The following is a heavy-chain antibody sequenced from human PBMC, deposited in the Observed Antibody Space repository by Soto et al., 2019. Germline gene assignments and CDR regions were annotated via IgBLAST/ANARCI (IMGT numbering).Heavy chain of an antibody. CDR1: GYTFTSYD. CDR2: MNPNSGNT. V-gene: IGHV1-8*01. J-gene: IGHJ4*02. Sequence: QVQLVQSGAEVKKPGASVKVSCKASGYTFTSYDINWVRQATGQGLEWMGWMNPNSGNTGYAQKCLGRVTMTTNTSISTPYMELSTLRTEDTAVYNCASGIKIFGVVPGWGQGTLVTVSS. CDR3: ASGIKIFGVVPG. D-gene: IGHD3-3*01.